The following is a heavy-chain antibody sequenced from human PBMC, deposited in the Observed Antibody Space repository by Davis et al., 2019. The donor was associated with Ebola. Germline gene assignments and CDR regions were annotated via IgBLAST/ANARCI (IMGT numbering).Heavy chain of an antibody. V-gene: IGHV4-39*07. D-gene: IGHD2-2*01. CDR2: IYYSGST. CDR3: ARAVGSSTSWFDP. Sequence: MPSETLSLTCTVSGGSISSSSYYWGWIRQPPGKGLEWIGSIYYSGSTYYNPSLKSRVTISVDTSKNQFSLKLSSVTAADTAVYYCARAVGSSTSWFDPWGQGTLVTVSS. J-gene: IGHJ5*02. CDR1: GGSISSSSYY.